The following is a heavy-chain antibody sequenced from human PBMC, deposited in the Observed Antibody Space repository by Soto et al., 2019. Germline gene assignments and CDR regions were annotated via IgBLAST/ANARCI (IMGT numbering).Heavy chain of an antibody. D-gene: IGHD6-19*01. CDR1: GFTFSSYG. J-gene: IGHJ4*02. V-gene: IGHV3-30*18. Sequence: ESGGGVVQPGRSLRLSCAASGFTFSSYGMHWVRQAPGKGLEWVAVISYDGSNKYYADSVKGRFTISRDNSKNTLYLQMNSLRAEDTAVYYCAKDHRPLAVADDEAFDYWGQGTLVTVSS. CDR2: ISYDGSNK. CDR3: AKDHRPLAVADDEAFDY.